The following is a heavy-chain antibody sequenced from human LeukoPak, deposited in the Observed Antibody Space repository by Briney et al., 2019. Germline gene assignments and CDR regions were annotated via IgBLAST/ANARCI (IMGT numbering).Heavy chain of an antibody. J-gene: IGHJ6*03. Sequence: ASVKVSCKASGYTFTGYYMHWVRQAPGQGLEWMGWINPNSGGTNYAQKFQGRVTMTRDTSTSTVYMELSSLRSEDTAVYYCARGLWFGEEGNYMDVWGKGTTVTISS. CDR3: ARGLWFGEEGNYMDV. CDR2: INPNSGGT. V-gene: IGHV1-2*02. D-gene: IGHD3-10*01. CDR1: GYTFTGYY.